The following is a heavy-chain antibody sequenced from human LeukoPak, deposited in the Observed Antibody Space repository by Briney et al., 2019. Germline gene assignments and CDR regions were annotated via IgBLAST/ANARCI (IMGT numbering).Heavy chain of an antibody. D-gene: IGHD3-10*01. Sequence: GRSLRLSCAASGFIFSTHGMHWVRQAPGKGLEWVSLISYDGSTKYYADSVEGRFTISRDNSKSTLYLQLNSLRVEDTAVYYCAKDRHSYGAGTYYNLDYWGQGTLVTVSS. CDR3: AKDRHSYGAGTYYNLDY. J-gene: IGHJ4*02. V-gene: IGHV3-30*18. CDR2: ISYDGSTK. CDR1: GFIFSTHG.